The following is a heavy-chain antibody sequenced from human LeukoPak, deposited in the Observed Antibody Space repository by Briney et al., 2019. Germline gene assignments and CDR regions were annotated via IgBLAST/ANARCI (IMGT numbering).Heavy chain of an antibody. V-gene: IGHV3-9*01. J-gene: IGHJ4*02. CDR3: AKDISTMIRGVYVD. D-gene: IGHD3-10*01. Sequence: GGSLRLSCAASGFTFYDYAMHWVRQAPGKGLEWVSGISWNSGSIGYADSVKGRFTISRDNAKNSLYLQMNSLRAEDTALYYCAKDISTMIRGVYVDWGQGTLVTVSS. CDR2: ISWNSGSI. CDR1: GFTFYDYA.